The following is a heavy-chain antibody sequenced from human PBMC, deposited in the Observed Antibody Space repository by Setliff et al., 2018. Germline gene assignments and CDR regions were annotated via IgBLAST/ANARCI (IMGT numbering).Heavy chain of an antibody. Sequence: GGSLRLSCAASGFTFSSYWMSWVRQAPGKGLEWVANIKQDGSEKYYVDSVKGRFTISRDNAKNSLYLQMNSLRAEDTAVYYCTPWTGTSRLHYWGQGTLVTVSS. CDR3: TPWTGTSRLHY. D-gene: IGHD1-7*01. J-gene: IGHJ4*02. CDR2: IKQDGSEK. V-gene: IGHV3-7*01. CDR1: GFTFSSYW.